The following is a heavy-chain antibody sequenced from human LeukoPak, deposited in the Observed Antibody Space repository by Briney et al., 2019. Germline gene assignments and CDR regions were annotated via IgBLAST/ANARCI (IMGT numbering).Heavy chain of an antibody. CDR3: ANDRRDAQDAFDI. D-gene: IGHD5-24*01. CDR1: GFTFSSYG. CDR2: IRYDGSNK. V-gene: IGHV3-30*02. J-gene: IGHJ3*02. Sequence: PGGSLRLSCAASGFTFSSYGMNWVRQAPGKGLEWVAFIRYDGSNKYYADSVKGRFTISRDNSKNTLYLQMNSLRAEDTAVYYCANDRRDAQDAFDIWGQGTMVTVSS.